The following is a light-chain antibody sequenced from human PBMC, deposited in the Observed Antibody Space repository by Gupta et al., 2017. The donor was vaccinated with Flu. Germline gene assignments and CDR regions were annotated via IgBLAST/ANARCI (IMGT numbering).Light chain of an antibody. CDR1: QSVRNN. CDR2: GVS. J-gene: IGKJ4*01. CDR3: QHYSSWPLT. V-gene: IGKV3-15*01. Sequence: ETVMTQSPATLSVSPGESATLTCRASQSVRNNYLCWYQQKPGQAPMLLIYGVSTRATGVPARFSSSGSVTEFTLTISSHQSEDFADYFYQHYSSWPLTFGGGTKVEIK.